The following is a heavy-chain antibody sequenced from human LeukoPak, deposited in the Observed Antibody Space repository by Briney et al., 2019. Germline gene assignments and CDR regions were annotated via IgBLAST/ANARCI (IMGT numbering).Heavy chain of an antibody. CDR1: GYTFASHD. CDR2: LRTDNDDA. J-gene: IGHJ4*01. CDR3: ARGGTAAETSGFDH. D-gene: IGHD6-13*01. Sequence: ASVKVSCKASGYTFASHDIIWVRQATGQGLEYMGWLRTDNDDAGYAEKFQGRVTLTRDTSTSTAYMELSSLTFDDTAVYYCARGGTAAETSGFDHWGRGTQVTVSA. V-gene: IGHV1-8*02.